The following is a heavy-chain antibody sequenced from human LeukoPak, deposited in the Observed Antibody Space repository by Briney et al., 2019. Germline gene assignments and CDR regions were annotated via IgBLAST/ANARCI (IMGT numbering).Heavy chain of an antibody. J-gene: IGHJ4*02. CDR1: GFTFSSYW. D-gene: IGHD1-26*01. V-gene: IGHV3-7*03. Sequence: GGSLRLSCAASGFTFSSYWMSWVRQAPGKGLEWVANIKQDGSEKYYVDSVKGRFTISRDNAKNSMYLQMNSLRVEDTAVYYCATGGKLVGAKSFDYRGQGNLGTVSP. CDR2: IKQDGSEK. CDR3: ATGGKLVGAKSFDY.